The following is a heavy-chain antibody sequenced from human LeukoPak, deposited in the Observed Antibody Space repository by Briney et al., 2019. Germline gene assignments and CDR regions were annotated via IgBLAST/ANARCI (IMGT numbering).Heavy chain of an antibody. Sequence: GGSLRLSCAASGFTFSSYGMHWVRQAPGKWLEWVAVISYDGSNKYYADSVKGRFTISRDNSKNTLYLQMNSLRAEDTAVYYCAKDLSYDYGDYGGGFFYYYYGMDVWGKGTTVTVSS. CDR3: AKDLSYDYGDYGGGFFYYYYGMDV. V-gene: IGHV3-30*18. CDR2: ISYDGSNK. CDR1: GFTFSSYG. J-gene: IGHJ6*04. D-gene: IGHD4-17*01.